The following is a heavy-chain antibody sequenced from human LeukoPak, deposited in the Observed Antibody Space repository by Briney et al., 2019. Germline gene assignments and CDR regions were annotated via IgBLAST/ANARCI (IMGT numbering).Heavy chain of an antibody. CDR1: GYSFTRYW. CDR2: IYPGDSDT. D-gene: IGHD3-10*01. V-gene: IGHV5-51*04. J-gene: IGHJ4*02. CDR3: ARKEGRYGSGILDY. Sequence: GEPLKISCKGSGYSFTRYWIGWVRQMPGKGLGWMGIIYPGDSDTRYSPSFQGQVTISADKRISTAYLQWSSLKASDTAMYYCARKEGRYGSGILDYWGQGTLVTVSS.